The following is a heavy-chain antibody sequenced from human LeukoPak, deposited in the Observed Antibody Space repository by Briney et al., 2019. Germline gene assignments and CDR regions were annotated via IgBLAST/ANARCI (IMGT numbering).Heavy chain of an antibody. CDR1: GYTFTGCY. V-gene: IGHV1-2*06. J-gene: IGHJ4*02. CDR3: ARDLLGYCSGGSCPDFDY. Sequence: ASVKVSCKASGYTFTGCYMHWVRQAPGQGLEWMGRINPNGGGTNYAQRFQGRVTMTRDTSISTAYMELSRLRSDDTAVYYCARDLLGYCSGGSCPDFDYWGQGTLVTVSS. CDR2: INPNGGGT. D-gene: IGHD2-15*01.